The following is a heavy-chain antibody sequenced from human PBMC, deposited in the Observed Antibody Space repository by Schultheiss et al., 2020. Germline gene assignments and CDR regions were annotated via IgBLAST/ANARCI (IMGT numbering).Heavy chain of an antibody. CDR2: ISSSSSYI. V-gene: IGHV3-21*01. D-gene: IGHD4-17*01. J-gene: IGHJ4*02. Sequence: GESLKISCAASGFTFSSYAMSWVRQAPGKGLEWVSSISSSSSYIYYADSVKGRFTISRDNAKNSLYLQMNSLRAEDTAVYYCARVSDYGDYDDGTIDYWGQGTLVTVSS. CDR3: ARVSDYGDYDDGTIDY. CDR1: GFTFSSYA.